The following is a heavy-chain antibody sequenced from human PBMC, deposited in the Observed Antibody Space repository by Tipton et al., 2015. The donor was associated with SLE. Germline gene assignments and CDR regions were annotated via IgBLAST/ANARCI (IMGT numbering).Heavy chain of an antibody. J-gene: IGHJ6*03. Sequence: TLSLTCTVSGGSLSGYYWSWIRQPPGKGLEWIGYIYTSGSTNYNPSLKSRVTISVDTSKNQFSLKLSSVTAADTAVYYCASRDMDVWGKGTTVTVSS. CDR3: ASRDMDV. CDR1: GGSLSGYY. V-gene: IGHV4-4*08. CDR2: IYTSGST.